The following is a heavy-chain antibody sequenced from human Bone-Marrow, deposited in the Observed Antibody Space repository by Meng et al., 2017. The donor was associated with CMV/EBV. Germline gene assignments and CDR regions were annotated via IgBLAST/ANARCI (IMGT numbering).Heavy chain of an antibody. CDR3: ARAWKPSLSDYYGSGSYFGWFDP. CDR2: IIPIFGTA. J-gene: IGHJ5*02. Sequence: SVKVSCKASGGTFSSYAISWVRQAPGQGLEWMGGIIPIFGTANYAQKFQGRVTITTDESTSTAYMELSSLRSEDTAVYYRARAWKPSLSDYYGSGSYFGWFDPWGQGTLVTFSS. D-gene: IGHD3-10*01. CDR1: GGTFSSYA. V-gene: IGHV1-69*05.